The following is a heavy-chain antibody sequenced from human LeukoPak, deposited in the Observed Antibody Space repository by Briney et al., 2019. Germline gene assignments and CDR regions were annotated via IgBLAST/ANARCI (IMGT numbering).Heavy chain of an antibody. J-gene: IGHJ4*02. V-gene: IGHV7-4-1*02. CDR1: GYTFTTYA. CDR2: INTNTGNP. CDR3: AKETTYGSGSSYYFDY. D-gene: IGHD3-10*01. Sequence: ASVKVSCKASGYTFTTYAMNWVRQAPGQGLEWMGWINTNTGNPTYAQGFTGRFVFSLDTSVSTAYLQISSLKAEDTAVYYCAKETTYGSGSSYYFDYWGQGTLVTVSS.